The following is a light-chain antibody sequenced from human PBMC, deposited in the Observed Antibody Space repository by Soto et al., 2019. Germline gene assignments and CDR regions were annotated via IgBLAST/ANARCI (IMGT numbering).Light chain of an antibody. Sequence: EIVMTQSADTLSVYNGDGATLSCRVSQSIRSNLAWYQQRPGQAPRLLMYGASTRADGIPARFTGSGSGTEFTLTISSLQSEDFAVYDCQQYQIWPPWTSGQVTKVDIK. CDR3: QQYQIWPPWT. J-gene: IGKJ1*01. V-gene: IGKV3-15*01. CDR1: QSIRSN. CDR2: GAS.